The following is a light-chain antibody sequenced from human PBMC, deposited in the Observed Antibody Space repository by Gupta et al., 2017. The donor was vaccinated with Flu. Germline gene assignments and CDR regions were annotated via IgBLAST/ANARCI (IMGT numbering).Light chain of an antibody. CDR2: KAS. V-gene: IGKV1-5*03. Sequence: VGARVTITGRASQSISIRLACYQRKAGKPPKILIYKASTLEGGVPSRFSGSGSGTPFTLTSSSLQPDDFATYYCQQYDYYWTFGQGTKVEI. CDR3: QQYDYYWT. J-gene: IGKJ1*01. CDR1: QSISIR.